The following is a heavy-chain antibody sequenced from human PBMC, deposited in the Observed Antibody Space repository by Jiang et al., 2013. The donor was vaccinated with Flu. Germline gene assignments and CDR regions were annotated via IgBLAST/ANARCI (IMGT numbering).Heavy chain of an antibody. J-gene: IGHJ4*02. CDR1: GGSISSYY. D-gene: IGHD3-10*01. CDR3: ARSSMVRGVLDY. Sequence: PGLVKPSETLSLTCTVSGGSISSYYWSWIRQPPGKGLEWLGYIYYSGSTNYNPSLKSRVTISVDTSKNQFSLKLSSVTAADTAVYYCARSSMVRGVLDYWGQGTLVTVSS. CDR2: IYYSGST. V-gene: IGHV4-59*01.